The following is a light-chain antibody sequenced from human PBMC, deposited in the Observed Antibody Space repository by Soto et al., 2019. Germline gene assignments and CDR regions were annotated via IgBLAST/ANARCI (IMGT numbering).Light chain of an antibody. J-gene: IGKJ5*01. CDR2: GAS. Sequence: EIVLTQYPGTLSLSPGERATLSCRASQSVSSNYFAWYQQRPGQAPRLLIYGASSRATGIPDRFSGSGSGTEFTLTISSLQSEDFAVYYCQQYSNWPPITFGQRRRLAI. CDR1: QSVSSNY. CDR3: QQYSNWPPIT. V-gene: IGKV3-20*01.